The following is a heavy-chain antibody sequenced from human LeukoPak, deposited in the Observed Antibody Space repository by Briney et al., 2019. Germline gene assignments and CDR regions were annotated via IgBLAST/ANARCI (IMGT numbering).Heavy chain of an antibody. CDR2: IRSKAYGGTT. D-gene: IGHD1-26*01. V-gene: IGHV3-49*03. CDR1: GFTFGDYA. Sequence: TGGSLRLSCTASGFTFGDYAMSWFRQAPGKGLEWVGFIRSKAYGGTTEYAASVKGRFTISRDDSKSIAYLQMNSLKTEDTAVYYCTRGADGIVESFFLPNAGHWGQGTLVTVSS. CDR3: TRGADGIVESFFLPNAGH. J-gene: IGHJ4*02.